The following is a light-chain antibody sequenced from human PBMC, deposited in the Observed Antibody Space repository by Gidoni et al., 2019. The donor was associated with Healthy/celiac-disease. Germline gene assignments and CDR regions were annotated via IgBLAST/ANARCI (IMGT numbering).Light chain of an antibody. J-gene: IGLJ2*01. V-gene: IGLV3-1*01. Sequence: SYDLPHPPPLFVSPGQTARITCPGATLGDKYACWYQQKPGQSPLLVIYQDSKRPSGIPERFSGSNSGNTATLTISGTQAMDEADYYCQAWDSSTVVFGGGTKLTVL. CDR3: QAWDSSTVV. CDR2: QDS. CDR1: TLGDKY.